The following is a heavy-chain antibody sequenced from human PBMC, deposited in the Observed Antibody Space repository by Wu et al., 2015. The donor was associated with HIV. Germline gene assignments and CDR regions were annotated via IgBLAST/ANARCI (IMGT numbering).Heavy chain of an antibody. CDR2: INPNIGDT. V-gene: IGHV1-2*02. Sequence: QVQLVQSGAEVKKPGASVKVSCKASGYTFTGYYIHWVRQAPGQGLEWMGWINPNIGDTNYAQKFQGRATMTRDTSIGTAYMELSRLRSDDTAVYYGARELGYYYVSGGYLRAFDIWGPRDNGHRLF. CDR3: ARELGYYYVSGGYLRAFDI. J-gene: IGHJ3*02. D-gene: IGHD3-22*01. CDR1: GYTFTGYY.